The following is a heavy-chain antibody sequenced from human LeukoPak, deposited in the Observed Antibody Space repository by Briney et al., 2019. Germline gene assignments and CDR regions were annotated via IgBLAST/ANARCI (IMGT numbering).Heavy chain of an antibody. D-gene: IGHD3-22*01. CDR1: GFSLYTYS. V-gene: IGHV3-21*01. Sequence: KPGGSLRLSCAVSGFSLYTYSMNWVRQAPGKGLERVSSITSTSTYIYYADSVKGRFTISRDNAKNSLYLQMNSLRVEDTAVYYCARVGSAAPVTSSGHTIDYWGQGTLVIVSS. CDR3: ARVGSAAPVTSSGHTIDY. J-gene: IGHJ4*02. CDR2: ITSTSTYI.